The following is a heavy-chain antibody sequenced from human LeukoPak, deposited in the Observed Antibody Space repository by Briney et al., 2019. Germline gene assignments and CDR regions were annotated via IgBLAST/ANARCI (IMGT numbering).Heavy chain of an antibody. CDR3: AREYGDYERNAFDI. V-gene: IGHV4-59*01. CDR2: IYYSGST. J-gene: IGHJ3*02. CDR1: GGSISSYC. Sequence: PSETLSLTCTVSGGSISSYCWSWIRQPPGKGLEWIGYIYYSGSTNYNASLKSRVTISVDTSKNQFSLKLSSVTAADTAVYYCAREYGDYERNAFDIWGQGTMVTVSS. D-gene: IGHD4-17*01.